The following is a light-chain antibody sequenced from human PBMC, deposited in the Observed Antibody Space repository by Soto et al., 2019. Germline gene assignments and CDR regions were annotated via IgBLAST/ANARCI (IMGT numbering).Light chain of an antibody. J-gene: IGLJ2*01. CDR3: KTWDNSLVAVV. Sequence: QSVLTQPPSVSAAPGQKVTISCSGSSSNIGNNYVAWYQQLPGTAPKLLIYDNDNRPSGIPDRFSGSKSGTSATLGITGLQTGDEADYYCKTWDNSLVAVVFGGGTKLTVL. CDR1: SSNIGNNY. V-gene: IGLV1-51*01. CDR2: DND.